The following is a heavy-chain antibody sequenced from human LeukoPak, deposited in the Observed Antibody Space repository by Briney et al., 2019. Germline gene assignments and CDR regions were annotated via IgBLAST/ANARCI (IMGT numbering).Heavy chain of an antibody. CDR3: ASDQDGMGTTMDL. V-gene: IGHV3-11*04. Sequence: WGSLRLSCAASGFTFSDYNMNWVRQAPGKGLEWVSYITNGGSTIHHADSVKGRFTISRDNARNTLSLQMSSLGFEDTAFYYCASDQDGMGTTMDLWGQGTQVTVSS. D-gene: IGHD1-7*01. CDR2: ITNGGSTI. CDR1: GFTFSDYN. J-gene: IGHJ4*02.